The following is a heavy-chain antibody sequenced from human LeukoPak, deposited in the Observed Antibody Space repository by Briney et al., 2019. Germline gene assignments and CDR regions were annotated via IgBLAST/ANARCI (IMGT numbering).Heavy chain of an antibody. CDR3: ARAPEAPTTVTATLFDY. J-gene: IGHJ4*02. V-gene: IGHV4-59*01. Sequence: SETLSLTCTVSGGSISSYYWSWIRQPPGKGLEWIGYIYYSGGTNYNPSLKSRVTMSVDTSQNQFSLKLTSVTAADSAVYCCARAPEAPTTVTATLFDYWGQGTLVTVSS. D-gene: IGHD4-17*01. CDR2: IYYSGGT. CDR1: GGSISSYY.